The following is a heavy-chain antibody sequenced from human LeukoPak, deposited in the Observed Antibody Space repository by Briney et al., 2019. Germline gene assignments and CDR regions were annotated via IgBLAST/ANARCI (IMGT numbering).Heavy chain of an antibody. CDR2: INPSGGST. J-gene: IGHJ6*02. V-gene: IGHV1-46*01. CDR3: ATRGAPFVPYYYYGMDV. D-gene: IGHD3-10*02. Sequence: ASVKVSCKASGYTFTSYYMHWVRQAPGQGLEWMGIINPSGGSTSYAQEFQGRVTMTRDTSTSTVYMELSSLRSEDTAVYYCATRGAPFVPYYYYGMDVWGQGTTVTVSS. CDR1: GYTFTSYY.